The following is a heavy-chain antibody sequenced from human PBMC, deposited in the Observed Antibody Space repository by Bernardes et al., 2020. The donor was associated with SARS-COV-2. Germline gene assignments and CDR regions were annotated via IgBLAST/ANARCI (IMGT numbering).Heavy chain of an antibody. D-gene: IGHD6-19*01. J-gene: IGHJ3*02. CDR2: ISSSSSYI. V-gene: IGHV3-21*01. CDR1: GFTFSSYS. CDR3: ARVLKDSGWYGLYAFDI. Sequence: GGSLRLSCAASGFTFSSYSMNWVRQAPGKGLEWVSSISSSSSYIYYADSVKGRFTISRDNAKNSLYLQMNSLRAEDTAVYYCARVLKDSGWYGLYAFDIWGQGTMVTVSS.